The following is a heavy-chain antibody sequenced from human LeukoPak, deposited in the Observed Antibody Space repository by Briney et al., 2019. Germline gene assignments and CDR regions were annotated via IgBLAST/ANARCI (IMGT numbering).Heavy chain of an antibody. CDR2: ISSSSSYI. Sequence: PGGSLRLSCAASGFTFSSYSMNWVRQAPGKGPEWVSSISSSSSYIYYADSVKGRFTISRDNAKNSLYLQMNSLRAEDTAVYYCASRVTGTTSGVIWFDPWGQGTLVTVSS. J-gene: IGHJ5*02. CDR1: GFTFSSYS. V-gene: IGHV3-21*01. CDR3: ASRVTGTTSGVIWFDP. D-gene: IGHD1-7*01.